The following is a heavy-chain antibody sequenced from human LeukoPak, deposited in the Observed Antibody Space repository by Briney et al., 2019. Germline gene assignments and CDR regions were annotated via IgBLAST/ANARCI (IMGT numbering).Heavy chain of an antibody. CDR2: IYSGGST. CDR1: GFTVSSNY. Sequence: GGSLRLSCAASGFTVSSNYMSWVRQAPGKGMEWVSVIYSGGSTYYADSVKGRFTISRDNSKNTLYLQVNSLRAEDTAVYYCARGYFDWYYYYGMDVWGQGTTVTVSS. CDR3: ARGYFDWYYYYGMDV. V-gene: IGHV3-66*01. D-gene: IGHD3-9*01. J-gene: IGHJ6*02.